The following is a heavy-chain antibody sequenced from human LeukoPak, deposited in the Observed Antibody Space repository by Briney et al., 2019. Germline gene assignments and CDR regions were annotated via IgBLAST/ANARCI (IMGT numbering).Heavy chain of an antibody. CDR1: GDSINSDSYY. Sequence: SETLSLTCTVSGDSINSDSYYWSWIRQPAGKGLEWIGHIYISGSTNYSPSLKSRVTISVDTSKNQFSLKLSSVTAADTAVYYCARQSRYCGGDCWDWFDPWGQGTLVTVSS. CDR2: IYISGST. D-gene: IGHD2-21*02. CDR3: ARQSRYCGGDCWDWFDP. V-gene: IGHV4-61*09. J-gene: IGHJ5*02.